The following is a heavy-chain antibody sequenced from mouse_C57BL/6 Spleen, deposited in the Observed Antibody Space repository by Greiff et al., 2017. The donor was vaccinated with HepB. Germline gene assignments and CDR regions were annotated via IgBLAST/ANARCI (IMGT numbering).Heavy chain of an antibody. CDR3: AREGSYYAMDY. J-gene: IGHJ4*01. CDR1: GYAFSSSW. Sequence: VQGVESGPELVKPGASVKISCKASGYAFSSSWMNWVKQRPGKGLEWIGRIYPGDGDTNYNGKFKGKATLTADKSSSTAYMQLSSLTSEDSAVYFCAREGSYYAMDYWGQGTSVTVSS. V-gene: IGHV1-82*01. CDR2: IYPGDGDT.